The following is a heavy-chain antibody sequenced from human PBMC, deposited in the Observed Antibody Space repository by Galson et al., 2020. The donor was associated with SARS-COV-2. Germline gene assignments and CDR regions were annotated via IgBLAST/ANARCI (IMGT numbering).Heavy chain of an antibody. D-gene: IGHD2-8*01. CDR2: IRYDGSNT. J-gene: IGHJ6*02. CDR1: GFIFSNYG. V-gene: IGHV3-30*02. CDR3: AKEVALMTCFYGMDV. Sequence: GGSLRLSCAASGFIFSNYGIHWVRQGPGKGLEWVAFIRYDGSNTYYADSVKGRFTISRDNSKNTLYLQMNSLRAEDTAVYYCAKEVALMTCFYGMDVWGQGTTVTVSS.